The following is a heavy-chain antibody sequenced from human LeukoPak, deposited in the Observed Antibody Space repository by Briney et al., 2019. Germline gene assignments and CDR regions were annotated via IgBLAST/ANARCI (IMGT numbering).Heavy chain of an antibody. J-gene: IGHJ4*02. CDR3: ARAGRHCLGYYWLY. V-gene: IGHV3-7*01. D-gene: IGHD3-3*01. Sequence: GGSLRLSCAASGFPFSDYWMTWVRQAPGKGLEWVASIKKDGSEKNSVDSVKGRFTISRDNAKNSLYLQMNSLRAEDTAVYYCARAGRHCLGYYWLYWGQGSLVTVSS. CDR2: IKKDGSEK. CDR1: GFPFSDYW.